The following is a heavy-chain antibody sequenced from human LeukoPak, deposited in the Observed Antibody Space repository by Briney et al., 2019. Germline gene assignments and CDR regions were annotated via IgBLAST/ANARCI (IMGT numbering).Heavy chain of an antibody. D-gene: IGHD2-2*02. J-gene: IGHJ6*03. CDR1: GFTLSSYW. Sequence: GGSLRLSCVASGFTLSSYWMTWVRQARGKGLEWVADIEEDGSEKYYVDSVKGRFTISRDNAKNSLYLQMNSLRAEDTALYYCARLYCSSTSCHTLHYYYMDVWGKGTTVTVSS. CDR3: ARLYCSSTSCHTLHYYYMDV. V-gene: IGHV3-7*01. CDR2: IEEDGSEK.